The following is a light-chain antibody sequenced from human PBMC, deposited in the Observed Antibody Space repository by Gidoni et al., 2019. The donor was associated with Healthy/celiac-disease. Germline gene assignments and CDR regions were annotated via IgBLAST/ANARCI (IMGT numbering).Light chain of an antibody. CDR3: QQRASWPPT. J-gene: IGKJ1*01. CDR2: DTS. Sequence: EVVLTQSPPTLSLSPGERATLSCRASQSVSNYLAWYQQKGGQAPRLLIYDTSLRATGIPTRLSGSGSGTDFTLTISSLEPEDFGIYYCQQRASWPPTFGQGTRVDIK. V-gene: IGKV3-11*01. CDR1: QSVSNY.